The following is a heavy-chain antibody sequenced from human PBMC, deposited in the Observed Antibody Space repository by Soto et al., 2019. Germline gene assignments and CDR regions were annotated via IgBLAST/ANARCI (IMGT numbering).Heavy chain of an antibody. J-gene: IGHJ4*02. CDR2: IIPILGIA. Sequence: QVQLVQSGAEVKKPGSSVKVSCKASGGTFSSYTISWVRQAPGQGLEWMGRIIPILGIANYAQKFQGRVTITADKSTSTAYVELSSLRAEETAVYYCATPGPYGDYVNGYWGQGTLVTVSS. V-gene: IGHV1-69*02. CDR1: GGTFSSYT. CDR3: ATPGPYGDYVNGY. D-gene: IGHD4-17*01.